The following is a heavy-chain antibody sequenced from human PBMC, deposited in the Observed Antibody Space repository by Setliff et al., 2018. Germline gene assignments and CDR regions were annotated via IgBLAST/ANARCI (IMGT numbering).Heavy chain of an antibody. CDR3: ARDLQLSSWFDP. Sequence: TSETLSLTCTVSGGSFSSDLYYYNWIRQPAGKGLEWIGRIYASGNTNYSPSFKSRVTISVDTSNNQFSLKLDFVTAADTAVYYCARDLQLSSWFDPWGQGTLVTVSS. CDR2: IYASGNT. D-gene: IGHD1-1*01. CDR1: GGSFSSDLYY. V-gene: IGHV4-61*02. J-gene: IGHJ5*02.